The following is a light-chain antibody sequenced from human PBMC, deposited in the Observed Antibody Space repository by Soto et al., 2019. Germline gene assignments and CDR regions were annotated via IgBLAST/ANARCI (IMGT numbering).Light chain of an antibody. CDR1: QSISSW. CDR2: KAS. Sequence: DIQMTQSPSTLSASVGDRVTITCRASQSISSWLAWYQQKPGKAPKLLIYKASSLESGVPSRFSGSGSGTEVTLTISSRQPDDFATYYCQHYNGYPYTFGQGTKLEI. J-gene: IGKJ2*01. V-gene: IGKV1-5*03. CDR3: QHYNGYPYT.